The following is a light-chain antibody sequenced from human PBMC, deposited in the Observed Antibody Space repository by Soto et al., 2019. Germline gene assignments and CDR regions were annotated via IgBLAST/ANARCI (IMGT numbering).Light chain of an antibody. CDR2: DAS. J-gene: IGKJ1*01. CDR3: LLDYAYFWA. Sequence: DTQLTQSPCTLRASVGDRITITCRASQSISDSLAWYQQKPGKAPNLLIYDASSLERGVPSRFSGSGSGTEFTLTISSMQPDDFATYYCLLDYAYFWAFGQGTKVDIK. CDR1: QSISDS. V-gene: IGKV1-5*01.